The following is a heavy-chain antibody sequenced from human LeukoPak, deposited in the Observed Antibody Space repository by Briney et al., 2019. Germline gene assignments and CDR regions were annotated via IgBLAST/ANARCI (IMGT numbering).Heavy chain of an antibody. Sequence: GGSLRLSCAASGFTFSNYWMTWVRQAPGKGLEWVAVISYDGSNKYYADSVKGRFTISRDNSKNTLYLQMNSLRAEDTAVYYCARDNSGDIVVVPAAMDYWGQGTLVTVSS. V-gene: IGHV3-30-3*01. J-gene: IGHJ4*02. CDR2: ISYDGSNK. CDR1: GFTFSNYW. D-gene: IGHD2-2*01. CDR3: ARDNSGDIVVVPAAMDY.